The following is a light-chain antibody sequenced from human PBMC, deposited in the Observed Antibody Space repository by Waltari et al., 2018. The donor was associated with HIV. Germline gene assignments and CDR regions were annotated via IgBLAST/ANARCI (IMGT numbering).Light chain of an antibody. J-gene: IGLJ1*01. V-gene: IGLV1-47*01. Sequence: QSVLTQPPSPPGTPGQWVPPPCLGATSNSGRYSVSWYQQLPGTAPKLLIYRNNQRPSGVPDRFSGSKSGTSASLAISGLRSEDEADYYCAAWGDSLSGYVFGTGTKVTVL. CDR2: RNN. CDR3: AAWGDSLSGYV. CDR1: TSNSGRYS.